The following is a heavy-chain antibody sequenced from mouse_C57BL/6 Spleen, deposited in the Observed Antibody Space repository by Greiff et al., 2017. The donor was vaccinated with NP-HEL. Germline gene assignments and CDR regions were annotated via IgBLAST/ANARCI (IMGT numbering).Heavy chain of an antibody. CDR3: ARHGGLGYFDY. D-gene: IGHD3-2*02. Sequence: EVKLMESGGDLVKPGGSLKLSCAASGFTFSSYGMSWVRQTPDKRLEWVATISSGGSYTYYPDSVKGRSTFSRDNAKNTLYLQMSSLNSEDTAMYYCARHGGLGYFDYWGQGTTLTVSS. V-gene: IGHV5-6*01. J-gene: IGHJ2*01. CDR2: ISSGGSYT. CDR1: GFTFSSYG.